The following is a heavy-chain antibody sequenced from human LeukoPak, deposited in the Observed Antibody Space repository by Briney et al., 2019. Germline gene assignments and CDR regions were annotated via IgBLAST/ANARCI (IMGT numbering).Heavy chain of an antibody. D-gene: IGHD4-23*01. CDR2: ISSSSSYI. V-gene: IGHV3-21*01. CDR1: GFSFRTYN. Sequence: PGGSLRLSCTASGFSFRTYNLHWVRQAPGKGLEWVSSISSSSSYIYYADSVKGRFTISRDNAKNSLYLQMNSLRAEDAAVYYCVRGNDYGGPHYWGQGTLVTVSS. J-gene: IGHJ4*02. CDR3: VRGNDYGGPHY.